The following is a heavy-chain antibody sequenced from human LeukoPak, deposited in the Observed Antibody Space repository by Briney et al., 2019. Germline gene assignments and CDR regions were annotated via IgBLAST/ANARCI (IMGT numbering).Heavy chain of an antibody. CDR2: IYSGGST. V-gene: IGHV3-66*04. Sequence: GGSLRLSCAASGFTFSSYAMHWVRQAPGKGLEWVSVIYSGGSTYYADSVKGRFTISRDNSKNTLYLQMNSLRAEDTAVYYCARRPFYSSSDDYWGQGTLVTVSS. CDR3: ARRPFYSSSDDY. CDR1: GFTFSSYA. D-gene: IGHD6-6*01. J-gene: IGHJ4*02.